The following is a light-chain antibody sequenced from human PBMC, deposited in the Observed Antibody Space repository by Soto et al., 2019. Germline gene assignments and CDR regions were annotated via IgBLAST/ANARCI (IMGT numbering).Light chain of an antibody. CDR3: QQYNSFPYT. V-gene: IGKV1-5*01. Sequence: DIQMTQSPSTLSASVGDRVTITCRASQSISSWLAWYQQKPGKAPKLLIYDASSLESWVPSRFSGSGSGTEFTLTIRSLQSDDFATYYCQQYNSFPYTFGQGTKLEIK. CDR2: DAS. CDR1: QSISSW. J-gene: IGKJ2*01.